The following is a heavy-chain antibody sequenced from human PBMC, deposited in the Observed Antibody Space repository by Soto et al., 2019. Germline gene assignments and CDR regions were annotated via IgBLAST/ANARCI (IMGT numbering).Heavy chain of an antibody. Sequence: EVQLLESGGDLVQPGGSLRLSCAASGFAFSSYAMNWVRQAPGKGLEWVSGISGSGGNTYYADSVKGRFTISRDSSKNTMYLQRNSLRAEDTAVYYCAKARAAGKNNWFDPWGQGTLVTVSS. V-gene: IGHV3-23*01. D-gene: IGHD6-13*01. J-gene: IGHJ5*02. CDR1: GFAFSSYA. CDR3: AKARAAGKNNWFDP. CDR2: ISGSGGNT.